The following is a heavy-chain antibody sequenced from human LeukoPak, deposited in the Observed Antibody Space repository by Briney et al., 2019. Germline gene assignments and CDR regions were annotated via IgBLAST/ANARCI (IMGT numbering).Heavy chain of an antibody. CDR1: GFTFSSSS. Sequence: GGSLRLSCAASGFTFSSSSMSWVRQAPGKGLEWVSSISDSGGRTYYADSVKGRFTISRDNSKNTLYLQMNSLRAEDTAVYYCASSYSYGYLDYWGQGTLVTVSS. D-gene: IGHD5-18*01. V-gene: IGHV3-23*01. CDR3: ASSYSYGYLDY. J-gene: IGHJ4*02. CDR2: ISDSGGRT.